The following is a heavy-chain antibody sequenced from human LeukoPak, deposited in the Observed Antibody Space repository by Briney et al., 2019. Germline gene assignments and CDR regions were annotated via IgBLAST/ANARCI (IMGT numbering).Heavy chain of an antibody. Sequence: GGSLRLSCAASGFTFSSYAMSWVRQAPGKGLEWVSAISGSGGSTYYADSVKGRFTISRDNSKNTLYLQMNSLRAEDTAVYYCARGRRYFDWLLEYYFDYWGQGTLVTVSS. D-gene: IGHD3-9*01. CDR3: ARGRRYFDWLLEYYFDY. V-gene: IGHV3-23*01. CDR2: ISGSGGST. J-gene: IGHJ4*02. CDR1: GFTFSSYA.